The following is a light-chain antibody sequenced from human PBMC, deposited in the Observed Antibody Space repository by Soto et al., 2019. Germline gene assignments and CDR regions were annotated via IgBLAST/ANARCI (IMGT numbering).Light chain of an antibody. CDR1: QSVSSN. J-gene: IGKJ1*01. CDR3: QKYNDWPRT. V-gene: IGKV3-15*01. CDR2: GAS. Sequence: EIVMTQSPATVSVSPGERVTLSCRASQSVSSNLAWYQQKPGQAPRLLIYGASTRATDIPVRFSGSGSGTEFTLTISSLQSEDFAVYYCQKYNDWPRTFGQGTKVEIK.